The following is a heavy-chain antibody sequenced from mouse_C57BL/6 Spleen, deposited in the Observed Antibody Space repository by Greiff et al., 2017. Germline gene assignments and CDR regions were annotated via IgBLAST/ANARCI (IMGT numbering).Heavy chain of an antibody. CDR1: GYTFTDYY. V-gene: IGHV1-26*01. J-gene: IGHJ4*01. CDR2: INPNNGGT. CDR3: ARSWDEDYYAMDD. D-gene: IGHD4-1*01. Sequence: EVQLQQSGPELVKPGASVKISCKASGYTFTDYYMNWVKQSHGKSLEWIGDINPNNGGTSYNQKFKGKATLTVDKSSSTAYMELRSLTSEDSAVXYCARSWDEDYYAMDDWGQGTSVTVSS.